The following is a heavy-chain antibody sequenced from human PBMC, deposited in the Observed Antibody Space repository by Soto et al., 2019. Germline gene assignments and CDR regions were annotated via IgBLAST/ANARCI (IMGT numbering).Heavy chain of an antibody. V-gene: IGHV4-34*01. CDR1: GESVRGYY. D-gene: IGHD6-6*01. CDR2: INHSGST. Sequence: SETLSXTXAVXGESVRGYYGTWILQPPGTGLEWIGEINHSGSTNYNPSLKSRVTISVDTSKNQFSLKLSSVTAADTAVYYCARSHIVPRLFMYPYDYWGQGTPVTVSS. J-gene: IGHJ4*02. CDR3: ARSHIVPRLFMYPYDY.